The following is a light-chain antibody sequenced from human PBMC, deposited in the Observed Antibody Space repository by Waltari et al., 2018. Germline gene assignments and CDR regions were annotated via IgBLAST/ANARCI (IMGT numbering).Light chain of an antibody. V-gene: IGKV2-30*02. CDR2: KVS. CDR3: GQGTHWPPFT. J-gene: IGKJ3*01. CDR1: QSLVHSDGNTY. Sequence: DVVMTQSPLSLPITPGQPASISCRSSQSLVHSDGNTYLSWYQQKPGQPPRLLIYKVSNRDSEVPDRFSGSGAGTDFTLKISRVEAEDVGVYYCGQGTHWPPFTFGPGTKLDIK.